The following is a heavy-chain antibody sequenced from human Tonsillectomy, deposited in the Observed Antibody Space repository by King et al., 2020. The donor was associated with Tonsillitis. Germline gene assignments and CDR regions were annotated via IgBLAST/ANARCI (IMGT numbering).Heavy chain of an antibody. CDR3: AKDTSGWYPPRVYYYYGMDV. J-gene: IGHJ6*02. CDR2: ISYDGGNK. V-gene: IGHV3-30*18. Sequence: QLVQSGGGVVQSGRSLRLSCAASGFTFSSYGMHWVRQAPGKGLEWVAVISYDGGNKYYADSVKGRVTISRDNSKNTLYLQMNSLRPEDTAVYYCAKDTSGWYPPRVYYYYGMDVWGQGTTVTVSS. CDR1: GFTFSSYG. D-gene: IGHD6-19*01.